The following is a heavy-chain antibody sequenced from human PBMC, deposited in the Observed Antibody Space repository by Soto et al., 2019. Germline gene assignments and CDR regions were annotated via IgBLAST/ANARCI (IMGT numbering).Heavy chain of an antibody. V-gene: IGHV4-31*03. D-gene: IGHD3-22*01. CDR2: IYFSGTT. Sequence: QVQLQESGPGLVKPSQTLSLTCTVSGGSINSGGYYWTWIRQHPGKSLEWIGTIYFSGTTNYNPSLKSRVTISVDTSKSQFSLKLSSVTAADTAVYYCARRDRSGFSYWLDTWGQGTLVTVSS. CDR1: GGSINSGGYY. J-gene: IGHJ5*02. CDR3: ARRDRSGFSYWLDT.